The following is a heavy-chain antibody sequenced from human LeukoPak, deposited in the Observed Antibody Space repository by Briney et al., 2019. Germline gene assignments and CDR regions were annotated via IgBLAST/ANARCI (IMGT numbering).Heavy chain of an antibody. D-gene: IGHD6-13*01. Sequence: PGGSLRLSCAVSGFTFSSSWMHWVRQAPGKGLVWVSHIKTDGSTTAYADSVKGRFTISRDNSKNTLYLQMNSLRAEDTAVYYCAKDRWYELYDAFDIWGQGTMVTVSS. CDR3: AKDRWYELYDAFDI. J-gene: IGHJ3*02. CDR1: GFTFSSSW. CDR2: IKTDGSTT. V-gene: IGHV3-74*01.